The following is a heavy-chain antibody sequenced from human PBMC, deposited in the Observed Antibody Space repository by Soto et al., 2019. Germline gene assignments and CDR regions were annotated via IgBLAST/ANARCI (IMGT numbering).Heavy chain of an antibody. Sequence: GGSLRLSCAASGFTFSSYAMSWVRQAPGKGLEWVSAISGSGGSTYYADSVKGRFTISRDNSKNTLYLQMNSLRAEDTAVYYCANLLTSRYGMDVWGQGTTVTVYS. V-gene: IGHV3-23*01. CDR1: GFTFSSYA. CDR2: ISGSGGST. D-gene: IGHD2-2*01. J-gene: IGHJ6*02. CDR3: ANLLTSRYGMDV.